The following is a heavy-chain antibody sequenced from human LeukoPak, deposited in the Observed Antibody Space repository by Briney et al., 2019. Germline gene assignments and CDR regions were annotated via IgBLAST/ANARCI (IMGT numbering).Heavy chain of an antibody. CDR3: AKDRSVTGATYFDY. V-gene: IGHV3-23*01. J-gene: IGHJ4*02. CDR1: GFTFSSYA. CDR2: ISGSGGST. D-gene: IGHD6-19*01. Sequence: PGGSLRLSCAASGFTFSSYAMSWVRQAPGKGLEWVSAISGSGGSTYYADSVKGRFTISRDNSKNTLYLQMNSLRPEDTAVYYCAKDRSVTGATYFDYWGQGTLVTVSS.